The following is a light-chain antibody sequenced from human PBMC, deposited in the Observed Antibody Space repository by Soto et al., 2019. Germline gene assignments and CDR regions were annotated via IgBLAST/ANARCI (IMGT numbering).Light chain of an antibody. V-gene: IGKV3-15*01. CDR1: QSINNN. J-gene: IGKJ5*01. CDR2: GIS. CDR3: QQYNNWPPIT. Sequence: EIVLTQSPATLSVSPGESATLSCRSSQSINNNYLAWYQQKPGQAPRLLIYGISTRATGVPARFSGSGSGTEFTLTISSLQSEDFAVYYCQQYNNWPPITFGQGTRLEIK.